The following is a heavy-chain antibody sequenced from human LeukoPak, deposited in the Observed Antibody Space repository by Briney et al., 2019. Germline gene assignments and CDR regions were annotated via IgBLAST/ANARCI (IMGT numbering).Heavy chain of an antibody. CDR1: GDSVSGAGYY. J-gene: IGHJ4*02. Sequence: PSETLSLTCTVSGDSVSGAGYYWTWIRQPPGKTLEWIGYIYYSGSTNYNPSLKSRVTISVDTSKNQFSLKLSSVTAADTAVYYCARGGDFVEYYFDYWGQGTLVTVSS. D-gene: IGHD3-16*01. V-gene: IGHV4-61*08. CDR3: ARGGDFVEYYFDY. CDR2: IYYSGST.